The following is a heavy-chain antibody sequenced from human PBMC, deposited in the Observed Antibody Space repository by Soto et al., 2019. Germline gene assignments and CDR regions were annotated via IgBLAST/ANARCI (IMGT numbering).Heavy chain of an antibody. CDR1: GFTFSSCG. CDR2: IWYDGSNK. J-gene: IGHJ6*02. V-gene: IGHV3-33*01. Sequence: QMQLVESGGGVVQPGRSLRVSCAASGFTFSSCGMHWVRQAPGKGLEWVAIIWYDGSNKYYADSVKGRFTISRDNSKNTLYLQMNSLRVDDTAVYYCARDWSPTEDYYYYYGMDVWGQGTTVTVSS. D-gene: IGHD3-3*01. CDR3: ARDWSPTEDYYYYYGMDV.